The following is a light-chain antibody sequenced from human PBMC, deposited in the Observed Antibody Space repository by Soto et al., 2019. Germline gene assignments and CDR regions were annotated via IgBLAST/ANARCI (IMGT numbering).Light chain of an antibody. CDR3: QQYNNWPPYT. CDR1: QSVNSN. CDR2: GAS. V-gene: IGKV3-15*01. Sequence: EIVMTQSPATLSVSPGERATLSFRASQSVNSNLAWYQQKPGQAPSLLIYGASTRATGVPDRFSGSGSGTEFTLTISSLQSEDFAVYYCQQYNNWPPYTFGQGTKLEIK. J-gene: IGKJ2*01.